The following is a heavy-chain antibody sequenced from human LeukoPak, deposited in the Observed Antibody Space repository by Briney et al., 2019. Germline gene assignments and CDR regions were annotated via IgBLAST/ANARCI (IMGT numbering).Heavy chain of an antibody. J-gene: IGHJ5*02. Sequence: ASVKVSCKASGYTFTSYDINWVRQATGQGLEWMGWMNPNSGNTGYAQKCQGRVTMTRNTSISTAYMELSSLRSEDTAVYYCARALRAARLRFDPWGQGTLVTVSS. V-gene: IGHV1-8*01. CDR1: GYTFTSYD. D-gene: IGHD6-6*01. CDR2: MNPNSGNT. CDR3: ARALRAARLRFDP.